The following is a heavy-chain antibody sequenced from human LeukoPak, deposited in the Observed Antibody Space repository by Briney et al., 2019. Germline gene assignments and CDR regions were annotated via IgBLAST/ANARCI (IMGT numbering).Heavy chain of an antibody. V-gene: IGHV3-9*01. D-gene: IGHD6-13*01. J-gene: IGHJ4*02. Sequence: HPGGSLRLSCAGSGFIFNNYAMHWVRQPPGKGLEWVSGISWNSGSIDYADSVKGRFTISRDNAKNSLYLQMNSLRAEDTAVYYCARGPGIAATDYWGQGTLVTVSS. CDR2: ISWNSGSI. CDR3: ARGPGIAATDY. CDR1: GFIFNNYA.